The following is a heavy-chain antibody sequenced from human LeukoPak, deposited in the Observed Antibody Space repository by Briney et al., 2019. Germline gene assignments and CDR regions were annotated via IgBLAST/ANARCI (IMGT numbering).Heavy chain of an antibody. V-gene: IGHV3-23*01. CDR2: ISGSGGST. CDR3: AKQAYSSSWYMFDT. D-gene: IGHD6-13*01. J-gene: IGHJ5*02. Sequence: GGSLRLSCAASGFTFSSYAMNWVRQAPGKGLEWVSAISGSGGSTYYADSVKGRFTISRDNSKNTLYLQMNSLRAVDTAVYYCAKQAYSSSWYMFDTWGQGTLVTVSS. CDR1: GFTFSSYA.